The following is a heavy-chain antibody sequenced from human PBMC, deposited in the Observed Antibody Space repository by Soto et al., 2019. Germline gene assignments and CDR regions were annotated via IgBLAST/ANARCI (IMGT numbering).Heavy chain of an antibody. CDR1: GGSVTGFY. D-gene: IGHD6-19*01. CDR3: ARATGLGVAHIDY. CDR2: IFHSGSS. V-gene: IGHV4-59*02. Sequence: ASETLSLTCTVSGGSVTGFYWSWIRQPPGKRLEWIGYIFHSGSSNYNPSLKSRVTISVDTSKSQVSLRLTSVTAADTAVYYCARATGLGVAHIDYWGRGTLVTVSS. J-gene: IGHJ4*02.